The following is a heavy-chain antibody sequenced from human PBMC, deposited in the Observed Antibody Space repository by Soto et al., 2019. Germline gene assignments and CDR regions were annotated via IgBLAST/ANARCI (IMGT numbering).Heavy chain of an antibody. J-gene: IGHJ3*02. CDR2: MNPNSGNT. V-gene: IGHV1-8*01. D-gene: IGHD6-13*01. CDR1: GYTLTTFD. CDR3: ARGRIPAAGTLDGFDI. Sequence: QVQLVQSGAEVKKPGASVKVSCKASGYTLTTFDINWVRQATGQGLEWMGWMNPNSGNTGYAQKFLGRVTMTRNTSISTAYMELSSLRSEDTAVYYCARGRIPAAGTLDGFDIWGQGTMVTVPS.